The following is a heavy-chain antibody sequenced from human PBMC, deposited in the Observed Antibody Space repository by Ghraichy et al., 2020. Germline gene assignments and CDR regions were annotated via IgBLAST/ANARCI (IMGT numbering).Heavy chain of an antibody. CDR1: GFTFSSYS. CDR2: ISSSSSYI. Sequence: GGSLRLSCAASGFTFSSYSMNWVRQAPGKGLEWVSSISSSSSYIYYADSVKGRFTISRDNAKNSLYLQMNSLRAEDTAVYYCARASSPWGYYYYGMDVWGQGTTVTVSS. V-gene: IGHV3-21*01. CDR3: ARASSPWGYYYYGMDV. J-gene: IGHJ6*02. D-gene: IGHD2-2*01.